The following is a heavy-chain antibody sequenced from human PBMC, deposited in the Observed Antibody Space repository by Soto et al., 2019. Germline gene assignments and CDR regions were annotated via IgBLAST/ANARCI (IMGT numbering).Heavy chain of an antibody. Sequence: SETLSLTCAVYGGSFSGYYWSWIRQPPGKGLEWIGEINHSGSTNYNPSLKSRVTISVDTSKNQFSLKLSSVTAADTAVYYCARGLTGRGYWGQGTLVTVSS. J-gene: IGHJ4*02. CDR2: INHSGST. CDR1: GGSFSGYY. CDR3: ARGLTGRGY. V-gene: IGHV4-34*01. D-gene: IGHD3-9*01.